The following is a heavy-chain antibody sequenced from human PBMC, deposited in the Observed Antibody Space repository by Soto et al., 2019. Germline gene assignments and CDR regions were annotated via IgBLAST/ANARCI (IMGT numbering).Heavy chain of an antibody. D-gene: IGHD6-13*01. CDR3: AKHAASAAPDY. V-gene: IGHV3-23*01. CDR2: IRGSGGGT. CDR1: GFTFRSYA. Sequence: EVQLLEAGGDLVQPGGSLRLSCAASGFTFRSYAMRWVRQAPAKGLEWVSLIRGSGGGTYDADSVKGRFTISRDISKDTLYLQMNSLRAEDTAVYYCAKHAASAAPDYWGQGTLVTVS. J-gene: IGHJ4*02.